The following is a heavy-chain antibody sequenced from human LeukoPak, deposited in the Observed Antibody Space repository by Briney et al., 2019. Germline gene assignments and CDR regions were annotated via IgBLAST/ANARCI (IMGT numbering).Heavy chain of an antibody. Sequence: GGSLRLSCAASGLTFSDYYMSWIRQAPGKGLEWVSYISSSGSTIYYADSVKGRFTISRDNAKNSLYLQMNSLRAEDTAVYYCARAVDYGDYGYFDYWGQGTLVTVSS. CDR1: GLTFSDYY. J-gene: IGHJ4*02. D-gene: IGHD4-17*01. V-gene: IGHV3-11*01. CDR3: ARAVDYGDYGYFDY. CDR2: ISSSGSTI.